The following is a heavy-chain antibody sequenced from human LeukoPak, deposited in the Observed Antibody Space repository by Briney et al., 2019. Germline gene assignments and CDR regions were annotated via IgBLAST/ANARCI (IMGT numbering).Heavy chain of an antibody. CDR1: GFKFDDYG. CDR2: INWNGGSR. Sequence: GGSLRLSCAASGFKFDDYGMSWVRQVPGRGLEWVSGINWNGGSRGYADSVKGRFTISRDNAKNSLYLQMNSLRAEDTAVYYCARTPRVRITQYMDVWGQGTTVTVSS. V-gene: IGHV3-20*04. D-gene: IGHD3-10*01. J-gene: IGHJ6*03. CDR3: ARTPRVRITQYMDV.